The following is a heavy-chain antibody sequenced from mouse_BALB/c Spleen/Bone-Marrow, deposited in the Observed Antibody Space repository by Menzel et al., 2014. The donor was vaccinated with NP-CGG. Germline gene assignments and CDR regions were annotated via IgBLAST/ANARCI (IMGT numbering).Heavy chain of an antibody. D-gene: IGHD2-4*01. V-gene: IGHV2-6-7*01. Sequence: VQVVESGPGLVSPSQSLSITCTVSGFSLTGYGLSWVRQSPGKGLEWLGMIWGDGSTDYNPALKSRLGISKDNSKSQVFLKMNSLQTDDTARYYCARDSFLITRALDYWGQGTSVTVSS. CDR1: GFSLTGYG. J-gene: IGHJ4*01. CDR3: ARDSFLITRALDY. CDR2: IWGDGST.